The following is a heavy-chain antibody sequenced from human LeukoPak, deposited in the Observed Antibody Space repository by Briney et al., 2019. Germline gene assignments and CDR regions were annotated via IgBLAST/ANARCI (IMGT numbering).Heavy chain of an antibody. CDR2: ISYDGSYK. J-gene: IGHJ4*02. CDR3: AKDRSKGSYGDDFDF. Sequence: GGSLRLSCVASGFTFNSYGMHWVRQAPGKGLEWVAVISYDGSYKSYADSVKGRFTISRDNSRNTLYLQMNSLRAEDTAVYYCAKDRSKGSYGDDFDFWGQGTLVTVSS. V-gene: IGHV3-30*18. CDR1: GFTFNSYG. D-gene: IGHD3-16*01.